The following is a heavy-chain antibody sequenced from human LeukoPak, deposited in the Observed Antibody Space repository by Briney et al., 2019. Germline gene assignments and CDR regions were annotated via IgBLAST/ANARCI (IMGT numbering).Heavy chain of an antibody. Sequence: SETLSLTCTVSGGSISRSSYYWSWIRQPPGKGLEWIVEINHSGSTNYNPSLKSRVTISVDTSKNQFSLKLSSVTAADTAVYYCARTRITMVRGVIPTINWFDPWGQGTLVTVSS. CDR1: GGSISRSSYY. D-gene: IGHD3-10*01. J-gene: IGHJ5*02. CDR2: INHSGST. V-gene: IGHV4-39*07. CDR3: ARTRITMVRGVIPTINWFDP.